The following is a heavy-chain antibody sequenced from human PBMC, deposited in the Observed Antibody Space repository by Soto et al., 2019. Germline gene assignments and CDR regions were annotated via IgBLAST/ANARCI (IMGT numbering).Heavy chain of an antibody. V-gene: IGHV3-30-3*01. CDR1: GFTFSSYA. CDR3: AREGPAHYGWGTYYYYGMDV. D-gene: IGHD3-10*01. Sequence: QVQLVASGGGVVQPGRSLRLSCAASGFTFSSYAMHWVRQAPGKGLEWVAFISYDGSNKYYADSVKGRITISRYKPKNTLYLQVISLRVEETAVYYCAREGPAHYGWGTYYYYGMDVWGQGTTVTVYS. CDR2: ISYDGSNK. J-gene: IGHJ6*02.